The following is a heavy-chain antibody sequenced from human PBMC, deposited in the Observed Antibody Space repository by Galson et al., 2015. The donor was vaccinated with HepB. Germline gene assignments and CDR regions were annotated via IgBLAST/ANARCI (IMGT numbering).Heavy chain of an antibody. CDR3: AKDSYKISSGLFDY. D-gene: IGHD6-19*01. V-gene: IGHV3-9*01. CDR2: ISWNSGSI. J-gene: IGHJ4*02. Sequence: SLRLSCAASGFTFDDYAMHWVRQAPGKGLEWVSGISWNSGSIGYADSVKGRFTISRDNAKNSLYLQMNSLRAEDTALYYCAKDSYKISSGLFDYWGQGTLVTVSS. CDR1: GFTFDDYA.